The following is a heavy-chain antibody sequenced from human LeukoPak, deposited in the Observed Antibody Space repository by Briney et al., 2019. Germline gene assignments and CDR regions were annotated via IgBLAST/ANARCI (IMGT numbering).Heavy chain of an antibody. V-gene: IGHV4-34*01. Sequence: SETLSLTCAVYGGSFSGYYWSWIRQSPGKGLEWIGEINHSGSTNYNPSLKSRVTISVDTSKNQFSLKLSSVTAADTAVYFCARGRRWIQLWLQWYFDYWGQGTLVTVSS. CDR1: GGSFSGYY. CDR2: INHSGST. J-gene: IGHJ4*02. CDR3: ARGRRWIQLWLQWYFDY. D-gene: IGHD5-18*01.